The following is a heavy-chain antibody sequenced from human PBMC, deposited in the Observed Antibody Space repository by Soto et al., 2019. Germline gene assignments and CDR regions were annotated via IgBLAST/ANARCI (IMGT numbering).Heavy chain of an antibody. J-gene: IGHJ3*02. V-gene: IGHV1-69*13. CDR3: ASDKGTILGLGKHALHI. CDR2: IIPVFGTT. CDR1: GGSFNRFA. D-gene: IGHD3-3*01. Sequence: SVKVSCKASGGSFNRFALSWVRQAPGQGLEWMGGIIPVFGTTKYAESFEGRVTMTADESTSTAYLELSSLRFADTAVYYCASDKGTILGLGKHALHICGQGTWVTVS.